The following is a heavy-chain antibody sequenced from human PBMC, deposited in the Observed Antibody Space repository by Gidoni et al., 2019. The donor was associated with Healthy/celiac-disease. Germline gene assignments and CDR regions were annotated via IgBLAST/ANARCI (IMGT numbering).Heavy chain of an antibody. Sequence: QVQLQESGPGLVKPSQTLSLTCTVSGGSISSGSYYWSWIRQPAGKGLEWIGRIYTSGSTNYNPSLKSRVTISVDTSKNQFSLKLSSVTAADTAVYYCARIRIAARPVSYYFDYWGQGTLVTVSS. J-gene: IGHJ4*02. D-gene: IGHD6-6*01. V-gene: IGHV4-61*02. CDR1: GGSISSGSYY. CDR3: ARIRIAARPVSYYFDY. CDR2: IYTSGST.